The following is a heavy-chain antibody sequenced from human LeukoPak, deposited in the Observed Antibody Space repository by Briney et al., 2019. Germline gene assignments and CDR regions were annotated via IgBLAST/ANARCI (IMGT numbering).Heavy chain of an antibody. J-gene: IGHJ4*02. D-gene: IGHD2-15*01. V-gene: IGHV4-31*03. CDR3: ARGPECSGGSCYSNDY. CDR2: IYYSGST. Sequence: PSQTLSLTCTVSGGSLSSGGYYRSWIRQHPGKGLEYIGYIYYSGSTYYNPSLKSRVTISVDTSKNQFSLKLSSVTAADTAVYYCARGPECSGGSCYSNDYWGQGTLVTVSS. CDR1: GGSLSSGGYY.